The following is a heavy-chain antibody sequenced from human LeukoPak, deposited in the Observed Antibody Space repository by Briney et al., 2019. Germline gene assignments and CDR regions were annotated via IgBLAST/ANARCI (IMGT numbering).Heavy chain of an antibody. J-gene: IGHJ6*02. V-gene: IGHV3-30*18. CDR1: RFTFSSYG. D-gene: IGHD3-10*01. CDR2: ISYDGSNK. CDR3: AKDKEREGSYYPLDV. Sequence: PGGSLRLSCAASRFTFSSYGMHWVRQAPGKGLEWVAVISYDGSNKYYADSVKGRFTISRDNSKNTLYLQMNSLRAEDTAVYYCAKDKEREGSYYPLDVWGQGTTVTVSS.